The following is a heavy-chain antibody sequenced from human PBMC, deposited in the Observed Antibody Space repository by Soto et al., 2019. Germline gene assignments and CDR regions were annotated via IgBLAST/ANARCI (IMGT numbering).Heavy chain of an antibody. CDR3: ARGALYYYGSGSYQNYYYGMDV. V-gene: IGHV4-4*02. CDR2: IYHSGST. D-gene: IGHD3-10*01. CDR1: CGSISSSNW. J-gene: IGHJ6*02. Sequence: SETLSLTCAVSCGSISSSNWWSWVRQPPGKGLEWIGEIYHSGSTNYNPSLKSRVTISVDKSKNQFSLKLSSVTAADTAVYYCARGALYYYGSGSYQNYYYGMDVWGQGTTVTVSS.